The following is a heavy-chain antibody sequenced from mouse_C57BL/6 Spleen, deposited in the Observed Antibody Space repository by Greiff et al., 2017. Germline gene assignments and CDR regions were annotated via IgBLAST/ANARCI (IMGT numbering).Heavy chain of an antibody. D-gene: IGHD1-1*01. CDR1: GYTFASYW. CDR3: ASITTVVDY. Sequence: QVQLKQPGAELVKPGASVKLSCKASGYTFASYWMHWVTQRPGQGLEWIGMIHPNSGSTNDNEKFKSKATLTVDKSSSTAYMQLSSLTSEDSAVYYCASITTVVDYWGQGTTLTVSS. CDR2: IHPNSGST. V-gene: IGHV1-64*01. J-gene: IGHJ2*01.